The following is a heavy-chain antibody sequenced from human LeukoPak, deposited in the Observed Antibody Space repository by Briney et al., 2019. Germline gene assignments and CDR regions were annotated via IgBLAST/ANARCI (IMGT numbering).Heavy chain of an antibody. CDR1: GGSISSGGYY. V-gene: IGHV4-61*08. CDR2: IYHSGST. CDR3: ARVSPYYFDY. Sequence: SETLSLTCTVSGGSISSGGYYWSWIRQPPGKGLEWIGYIYHSGSTNYNPSLKSRVTMSVDTSKNQFSLKLSSVTAADTAAYYCARVSPYYFDYWGQGTLVTVSS. J-gene: IGHJ4*02.